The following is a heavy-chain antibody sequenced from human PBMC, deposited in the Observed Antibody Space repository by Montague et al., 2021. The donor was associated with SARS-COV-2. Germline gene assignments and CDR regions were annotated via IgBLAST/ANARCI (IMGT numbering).Heavy chain of an antibody. CDR2: NYHTGGT. V-gene: IGHV4-4*02. CDR1: NGSISSDEW. J-gene: IGHJ5*02. CDR3: ARLGGLIGRPPERYNWFDP. D-gene: IGHD3-22*01. Sequence: SETLSLTCVVSNGSISSDEWWSCVRQAPGKGLEWFGENYHTGGTNYNPSLRSRVTILVDKSKNQFSLKLTSVTAAATAVYYCARLGGLIGRPPERYNWFDPWGQGTLVTVSS.